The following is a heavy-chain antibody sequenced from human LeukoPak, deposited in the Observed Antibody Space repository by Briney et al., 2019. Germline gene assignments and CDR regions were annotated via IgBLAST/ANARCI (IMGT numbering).Heavy chain of an antibody. V-gene: IGHV3-72*01. CDR1: GFTFSDHY. Sequence: GGSLRLSCAASGFTFSDHYMDWVRQAPGKGLEWVGRTRNKANSYTTEYAASVKGRFTISRDDSKNSLYLQMNSLKTEDTAVYYCARGAALYGSGSYYINYYYGMDVWGQGTTVTVSS. J-gene: IGHJ6*02. CDR3: ARGAALYGSGSYYINYYYGMDV. CDR2: TRNKANSYTT. D-gene: IGHD3-10*01.